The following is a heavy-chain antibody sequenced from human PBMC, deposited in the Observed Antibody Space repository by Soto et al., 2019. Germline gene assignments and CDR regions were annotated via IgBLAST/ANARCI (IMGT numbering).Heavy chain of an antibody. CDR2: ISWNGGRI. CDR3: AKESVSATTSYSQYFAMDV. J-gene: IGHJ6*02. V-gene: IGHV3-9*01. CDR1: GFSFDDYA. D-gene: IGHD2-15*01. Sequence: EVQLVESGGGLVQPGRSLRLSCAASGFSFDDYAMHWVRQTPGKGLEWVSGISWNGGRIGYADSVKGRFTISRDKAKKSLYLPMNSLRPEDTALYFCAKESVSATTSYSQYFAMDVLGRGTKVTVSS.